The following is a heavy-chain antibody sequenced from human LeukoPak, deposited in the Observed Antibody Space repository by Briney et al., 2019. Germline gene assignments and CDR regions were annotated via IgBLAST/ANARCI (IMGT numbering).Heavy chain of an antibody. Sequence: ASVKVSCKASGGTFSSYAISWVRQVPGQGLEWMGGIIPIFGTANYAQKFQGRVTITADESTSTAYMELSSLRSEDTAVYYCARTAGPGRYFDWFLSPNWFDPWGQGTLVTVSS. D-gene: IGHD3-9*01. J-gene: IGHJ5*02. V-gene: IGHV1-69*13. CDR2: IIPIFGTA. CDR3: ARTAGPGRYFDWFLSPNWFDP. CDR1: GGTFSSYA.